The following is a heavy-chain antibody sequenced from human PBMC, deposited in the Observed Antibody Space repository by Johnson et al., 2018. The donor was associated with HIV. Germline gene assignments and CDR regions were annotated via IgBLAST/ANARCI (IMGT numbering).Heavy chain of an antibody. V-gene: IGHV3-23*04. CDR1: GFAFNSCA. Sequence: EVQLVESGGGLAQPGGSLRLSCAASGFAFNSCATNWVRQAPGRGLEWVSPITGSSTSTYYGDSVRGRFTISRDNSKNTLYLQMNSLRVEDTAVYYCASEVRGVLDIWGQGTMVTVSS. J-gene: IGHJ3*02. CDR2: ITGSSTST. D-gene: IGHD3-10*01. CDR3: ASEVRGVLDI.